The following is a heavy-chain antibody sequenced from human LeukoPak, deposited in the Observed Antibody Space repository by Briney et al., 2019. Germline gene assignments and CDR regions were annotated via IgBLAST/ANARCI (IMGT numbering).Heavy chain of an antibody. J-gene: IGHJ4*02. CDR1: GFTFSSYS. V-gene: IGHV3-21*01. Sequence: PGGSLRLSCAASGFTFSSYSMNWVRQAPGKGLEWVSSISSSSSYIYYADSVKGRFTISRDNAKNSLYLQMNSLRGEDTAVYYCASEYCSSTSCYFDYWGQGTLVTVSS. D-gene: IGHD2-2*01. CDR3: ASEYCSSTSCYFDY. CDR2: ISSSSSYI.